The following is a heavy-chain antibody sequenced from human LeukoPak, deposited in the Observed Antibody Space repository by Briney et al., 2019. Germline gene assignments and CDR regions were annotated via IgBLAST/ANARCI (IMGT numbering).Heavy chain of an antibody. Sequence: PGGSLRLSCAASGFTFSSYSMNWVRQAPGKGLEWASSISSSSSYIYYADSVKGRFTISRDNAKNSLYLQMNSLRAEDTAVYYCARGARPRSSLFIVVVVAATPFDYWGQGTLVTVSS. D-gene: IGHD2-15*01. CDR3: ARGARPRSSLFIVVVVAATPFDY. J-gene: IGHJ4*02. CDR1: GFTFSSYS. V-gene: IGHV3-21*01. CDR2: ISSSSSYI.